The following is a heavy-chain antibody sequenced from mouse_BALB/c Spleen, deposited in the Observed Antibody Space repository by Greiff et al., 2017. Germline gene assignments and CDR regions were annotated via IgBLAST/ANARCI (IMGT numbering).Heavy chain of an antibody. V-gene: IGHV5-17*02. J-gene: IGHJ2*01. Sequence: EVKLVESGGGLVQPGGSRKLSCAASGFTFSSFGMHWVRQAPEKGLEWVAYISSGSSTIYYADTVKGRFTISRDNPKNTLFLQMTSLRSEDTAMYYCARRQVDDDFDYWGQGTTLTVSS. CDR2: ISSGSSTI. D-gene: IGHD6-1*01. CDR1: GFTFSSFG. CDR3: ARRQVDDDFDY.